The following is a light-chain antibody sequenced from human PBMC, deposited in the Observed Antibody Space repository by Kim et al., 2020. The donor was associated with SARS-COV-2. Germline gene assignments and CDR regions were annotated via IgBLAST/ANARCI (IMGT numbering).Light chain of an antibody. CDR3: QQYNSWPLT. CDR2: GAS. Sequence: VSPAERATLSCRASKIISSNVAWYQQKPGPAPRLLIYGASTRATGIPARFSGSGSGTEFTLTISSLQSEDFAVYYCQQYNSWPLTFGGGTKLEI. CDR1: KIISSN. V-gene: IGKV3-15*01. J-gene: IGKJ4*01.